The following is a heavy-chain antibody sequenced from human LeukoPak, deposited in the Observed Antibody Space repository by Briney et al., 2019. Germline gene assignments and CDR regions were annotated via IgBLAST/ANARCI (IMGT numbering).Heavy chain of an antibody. V-gene: IGHV4-39*01. CDR2: IYYSGST. J-gene: IGHJ4*02. D-gene: IGHD6-13*01. CDR3: ARHLGYSSSWYYLDY. CDR1: GGSISSSNYY. Sequence: PSETLSLTCTVSGGSISSSNYYWGWIRQPPGKGLEWIGSIYYSGSTYYNPSLKSRVTISVDTSKKQFSLKLSSVTAADTAVYYCARHLGYSSSWYYLDYWGQGTLVTVSS.